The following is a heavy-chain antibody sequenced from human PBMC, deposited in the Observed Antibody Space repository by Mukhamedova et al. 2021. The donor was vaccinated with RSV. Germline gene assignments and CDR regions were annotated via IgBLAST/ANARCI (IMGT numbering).Heavy chain of an antibody. CDR2: GNT. V-gene: IGHV4-59*09. CDR3: ARGGMTTLTTVAFNM. D-gene: IGHD4-11*01. J-gene: IGHJ3*02. Sequence: GNTSYNPSLQSRVTLSVDTSKNQFSLKLSSVTAADTAVYYCARGGMTTLTTVAFNMWGQGTMVTVSS.